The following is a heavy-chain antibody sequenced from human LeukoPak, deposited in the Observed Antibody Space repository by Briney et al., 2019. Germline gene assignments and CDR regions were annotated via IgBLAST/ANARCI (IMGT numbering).Heavy chain of an antibody. D-gene: IGHD6-19*01. J-gene: IGHJ4*01. V-gene: IGHV3-33*06. Sequence: TGRSLRLSCAASGFTFSSYGMHWVRQAPGKGLEWVAVIWYDGSNKYYADSVKGRFTISRDNSKNTLYLQMNSLRAEDTAVYYCAKGIYSSGWSYFDYWGHGTLVTVSS. CDR2: IWYDGSNK. CDR1: GFTFSSYG. CDR3: AKGIYSSGWSYFDY.